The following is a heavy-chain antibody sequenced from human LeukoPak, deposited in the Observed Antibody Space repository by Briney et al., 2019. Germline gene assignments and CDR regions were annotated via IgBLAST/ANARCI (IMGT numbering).Heavy chain of an antibody. Sequence: ASVKVSCKASGGTSDSSPITWVRQAPGQGLEWMGWINPNSGGTNYAQKFQGRVTMTRDTSISTAYMELSRLRSDDTAVYYCAVRHTYYYDSSGNDYWGQGTLVTVSS. V-gene: IGHV1-2*02. CDR3: AVRHTYYYDSSGNDY. D-gene: IGHD3-22*01. CDR2: INPNSGGT. CDR1: GGTSDSSP. J-gene: IGHJ4*02.